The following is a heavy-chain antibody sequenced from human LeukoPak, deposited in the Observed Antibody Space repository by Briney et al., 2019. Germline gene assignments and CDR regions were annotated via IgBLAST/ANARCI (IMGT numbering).Heavy chain of an antibody. CDR1: GFTFSSYS. J-gene: IGHJ6*03. Sequence: GGSLRLSCAASGFTFSSYSMNWVRQTPGKGLVWVSRINSDGSSTSYADSVKGRFTISRDNAKNTLYLQMNSLRAEDTAVYYCARQASNQWLAYYYMDVWGKGTTVTVSS. CDR2: INSDGSST. CDR3: ARQASNQWLAYYYMDV. V-gene: IGHV3-74*01. D-gene: IGHD6-19*01.